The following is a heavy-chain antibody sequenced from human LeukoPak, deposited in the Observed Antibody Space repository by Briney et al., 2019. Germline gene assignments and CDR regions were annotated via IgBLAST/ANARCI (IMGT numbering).Heavy chain of an antibody. Sequence: ASVKVSCKASVYTFTNYYMHWVRQAPGQGLEWMGIINPSGGSTSYAQKFQGRVTMTRDTSTSTVYMELSSLRSEDTAVYYCARDRFGGYYYGMDVGGQGTTVTVSS. CDR2: INPSGGST. D-gene: IGHD3-3*01. V-gene: IGHV1-46*01. J-gene: IGHJ6*02. CDR1: VYTFTNYY. CDR3: ARDRFGGYYYGMDV.